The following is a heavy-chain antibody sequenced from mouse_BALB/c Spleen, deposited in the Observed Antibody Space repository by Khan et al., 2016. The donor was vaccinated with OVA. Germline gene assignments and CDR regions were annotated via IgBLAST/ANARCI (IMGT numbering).Heavy chain of an antibody. CDR1: GLSLTNYG. Sequence: QVQLQQSGPGLVAPSQSLSITCTVSGLSLTNYGISWIRQPPGKGLEWLGVIWGDGSTNYHSALISSLSINKDNSKSQVFLKLNSLQTDDTATYYCAIIYYGYDWFTYWGQGTLVTVSA. D-gene: IGHD2-2*01. CDR3: AIIYYGYDWFTY. CDR2: IWGDGST. V-gene: IGHV2-3*01. J-gene: IGHJ3*01.